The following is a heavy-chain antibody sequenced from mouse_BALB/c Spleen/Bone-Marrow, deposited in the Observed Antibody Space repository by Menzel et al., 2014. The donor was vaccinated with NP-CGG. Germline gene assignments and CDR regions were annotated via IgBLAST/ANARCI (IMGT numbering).Heavy chain of an antibody. Sequence: EVKVVESGGGLVQPGDSLRLSCATSGFTFSDFYMEWVRQPPGKRLEWIAASRNKAHDFTTEYSASVKGRFIVSRDTSQGIFYLQMNALRAEDTAIYYCARGELETGSFDYWGQGPTLTVSS. CDR2: SRNKAHDFTT. J-gene: IGHJ2*01. D-gene: IGHD4-1*01. CDR1: GFTFSDFY. CDR3: ARGELETGSFDY. V-gene: IGHV7-1*02.